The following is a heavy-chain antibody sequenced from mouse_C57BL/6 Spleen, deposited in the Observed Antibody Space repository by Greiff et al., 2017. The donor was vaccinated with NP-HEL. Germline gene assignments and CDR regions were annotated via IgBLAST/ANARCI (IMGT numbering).Heavy chain of an antibody. Sequence: EVKLMESGGGLVKPGGSLKLSCAASGFTFSDYGMHWVRQAPEKGLEWVAYISSGSSTIYYADTVKGRFTISRDNAKNTLFLQMTSLRSEDTAMYYCARRELYYGYDSWFAYWGQGTLVTVSA. CDR1: GFTFSDYG. J-gene: IGHJ3*01. D-gene: IGHD2-2*01. CDR3: ARRELYYGYDSWFAY. V-gene: IGHV5-17*01. CDR2: ISSGSSTI.